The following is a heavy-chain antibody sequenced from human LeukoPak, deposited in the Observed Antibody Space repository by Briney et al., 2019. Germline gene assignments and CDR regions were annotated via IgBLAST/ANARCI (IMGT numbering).Heavy chain of an antibody. V-gene: IGHV3-74*01. J-gene: IGHJ4*02. Sequence: PGGSLRLSCAASGLTFSSHWMHWVRQAPGKGLVWVSRITNDGSSTTYADSVKGRFTISRDNSKNTLYLQMNSLRAEDTAVYYCARDSNPDSSGYRLDYWGQGTLVTVSS. CDR1: GLTFSSHW. CDR2: ITNDGSST. CDR3: ARDSNPDSSGYRLDY. D-gene: IGHD3-22*01.